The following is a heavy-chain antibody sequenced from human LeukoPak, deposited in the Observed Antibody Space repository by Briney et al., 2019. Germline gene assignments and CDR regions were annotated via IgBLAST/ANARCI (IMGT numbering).Heavy chain of an antibody. CDR2: FDPEDGET. CDR1: GYTFTSYY. Sequence: ASVKVSCKASGYTFTSYYMHWVRQAPGKGLEWMGGFDPEDGETIYAQKFQGRVTMTEDTSTDTAYMELSSLRSEDTAVYYCATDLVGATTTLNDYWGQGTLVTVSS. D-gene: IGHD1-26*01. CDR3: ATDLVGATTTLNDY. V-gene: IGHV1-24*01. J-gene: IGHJ4*02.